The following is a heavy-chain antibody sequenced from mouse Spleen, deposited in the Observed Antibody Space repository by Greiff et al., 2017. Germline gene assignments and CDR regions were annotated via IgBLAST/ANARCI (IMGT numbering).Heavy chain of an antibody. Sequence: VKLQESGAELAKPGASVKLSCKASGYTFTSYWITWVKQRPGQGLEWIGDIYPGSGSTNYNEKFKSKATLTVDTSSSTAYMQLSSLTSEDSAVYYCARHYDYDVAYWGQGTLVTVSA. J-gene: IGHJ3*01. CDR1: GYTFTSYW. V-gene: IGHV1-55*01. D-gene: IGHD2-4*01. CDR2: IYPGSGST. CDR3: ARHYDYDVAY.